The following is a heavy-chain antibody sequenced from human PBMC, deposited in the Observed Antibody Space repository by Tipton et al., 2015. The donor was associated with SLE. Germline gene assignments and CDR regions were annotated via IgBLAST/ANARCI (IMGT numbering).Heavy chain of an antibody. V-gene: IGHV4-59*12. D-gene: IGHD3-3*01. CDR3: ARDWPYYDFWSGMGTFDI. J-gene: IGHJ3*02. CDR1: GGSISGYC. Sequence: TLSLTCTVSGGSISGYCWSWVRQPPGQGLEWIGYIHYRGSTNYNPSLKSRVTISLDTSKNQFSLMLRSVTAADTAVYYCARDWPYYDFWSGMGTFDIWGQGTMVTVSS. CDR2: IHYRGST.